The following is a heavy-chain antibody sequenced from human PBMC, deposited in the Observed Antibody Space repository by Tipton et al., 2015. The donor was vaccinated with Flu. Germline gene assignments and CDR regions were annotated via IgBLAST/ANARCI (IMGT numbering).Heavy chain of an antibody. Sequence: TLSLTCTVSGGSISSYYWSWIRQPPGKGLEWIGYIYYSGSTNYNPSLKSRVTISVDTSKNQFSLMLSSVTAADTAGYYCARHRYYSGYYSCGQGTLVTVSS. CDR2: IYYSGST. CDR1: GGSISSYY. CDR3: ARHRYYSGYYS. J-gene: IGHJ5*02. D-gene: IGHD5-12*01. V-gene: IGHV4-59*08.